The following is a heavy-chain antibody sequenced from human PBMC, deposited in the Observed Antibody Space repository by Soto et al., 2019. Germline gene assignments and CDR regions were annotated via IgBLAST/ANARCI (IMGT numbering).Heavy chain of an antibody. CDR2: ISYDGSNK. CDR1: GFTFSSYA. CDR3: ARVRLRSRDYFDY. Sequence: GGSLRLSCAASGFTFSSYAMHWVRQAPGKGLEWVAVISYDGSNKYYADSVKGRFTISRENSKNTLYLQMNSLRAEDTAVYYCARVRLRSRDYFDYWGQGTLVTVSS. V-gene: IGHV3-30-3*01. J-gene: IGHJ4*02. D-gene: IGHD4-17*01.